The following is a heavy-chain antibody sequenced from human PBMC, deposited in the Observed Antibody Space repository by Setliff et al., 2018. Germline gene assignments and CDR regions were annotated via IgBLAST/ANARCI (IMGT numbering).Heavy chain of an antibody. CDR1: GYSFTNYF. CDR3: ARGAWFGALTIGGWIDP. V-gene: IGHV1-46*01. J-gene: IGHJ5*02. Sequence: GASVKVSCKTSGYSFTNYFIHWVRQAPGQGLEWMGVIDPSGDTTSFAQRFQGRVSLTSDTSTTTIYMELSSRRSEDTAIYYCARGAWFGALTIGGWIDPWGQGTLVTVSS. D-gene: IGHD3-10*01. CDR2: IDPSGDTT.